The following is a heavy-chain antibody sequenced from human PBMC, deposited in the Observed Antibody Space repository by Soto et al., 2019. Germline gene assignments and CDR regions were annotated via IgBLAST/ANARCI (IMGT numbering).Heavy chain of an antibody. V-gene: IGHV4-30-4*01. CDR1: GGSISSGDYY. J-gene: IGHJ1*01. D-gene: IGHD2-15*01. Sequence: QVQLQESGPGLVKPSQTLSLTCTVSGGSISSGDYYWSWIRQPPGKGLEWIGYIYYSGSTYYNPSLKSRVTTSVDTSKNQFSLKLSSVTAADTAVYYCARRPQACSGGRCYLYFHHWGQGTLVTVSS. CDR3: ARRPQACSGGRCYLYFHH. CDR2: IYYSGST.